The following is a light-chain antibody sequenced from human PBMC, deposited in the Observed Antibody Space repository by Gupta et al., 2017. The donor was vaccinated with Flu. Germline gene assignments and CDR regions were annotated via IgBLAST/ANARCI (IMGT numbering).Light chain of an antibody. CDR1: NSDVGAFNF. Sequence: SALTQPASVSGPPGQSITIPCTGTNSDVGAFNFVSWYQQHPGKVPKLIMFKINKRPSVISDRFSGSKSGNTASLDISGLRPEDEADYYCSSFTSSGACVFGTGTKVSLL. V-gene: IGLV2-14*01. CDR2: KIN. CDR3: SSFTSSGACV. J-gene: IGLJ1*01.